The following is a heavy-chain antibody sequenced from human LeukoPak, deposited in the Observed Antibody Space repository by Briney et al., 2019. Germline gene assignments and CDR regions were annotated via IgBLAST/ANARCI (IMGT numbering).Heavy chain of an antibody. CDR3: TRDPLGDGVDY. D-gene: IGHD4-17*01. Sequence: GGSLRLSCAASGLTFSRYWMTRVRQAPGKGLEWVGRIKSKTDGGTTDYAAPVKGRFTISRDDSKNTLYLQMNSLKTEDTAVYYCTRDPLGDGVDYWGQGTLVTVSS. CDR2: IKSKTDGGTT. J-gene: IGHJ4*02. CDR1: GLTFSRYW. V-gene: IGHV3-15*01.